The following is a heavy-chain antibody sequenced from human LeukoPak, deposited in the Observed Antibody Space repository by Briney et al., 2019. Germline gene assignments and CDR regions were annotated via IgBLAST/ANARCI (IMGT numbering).Heavy chain of an antibody. D-gene: IGHD6-13*01. J-gene: IGHJ5*02. CDR2: IYYSGST. CDR3: ARDGGSSWANWFDP. CDR1: GGSFSGYY. V-gene: IGHV4-59*01. Sequence: PSETLSLTCAVYGGSFSGYYWSWIRQPPGKGLEWIGYIYYSGSTNYNPSLKSRVTISVDTSKNQFSLKLSSVTAADTAVYYCARDGGSSWANWFDPWGQGTLVTVSS.